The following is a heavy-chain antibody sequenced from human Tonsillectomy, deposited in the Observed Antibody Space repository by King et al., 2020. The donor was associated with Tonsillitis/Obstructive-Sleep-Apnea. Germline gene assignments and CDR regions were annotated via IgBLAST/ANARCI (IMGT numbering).Heavy chain of an antibody. CDR2: ISSNGGST. D-gene: IGHD3-16*01. J-gene: IGHJ5*02. CDR3: ARGTDYGSPFDP. V-gene: IGHV3-64*01. Sequence: VQLVESGGGLVQPGGSLRLSCAASGFTFSSYAMHWVRQAPGKGLEYVSAISSNGGSTYYANSVKGRFTISRDNSKNTLYLQMGSLRAEDMAVYYCARGTDYGSPFDPWGPGTLVTVSS. CDR1: GFTFSSYA.